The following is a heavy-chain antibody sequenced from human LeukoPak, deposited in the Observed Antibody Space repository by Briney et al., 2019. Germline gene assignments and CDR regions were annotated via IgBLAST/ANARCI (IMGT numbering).Heavy chain of an antibody. V-gene: IGHV3-64*02. J-gene: IGHJ6*02. CDR3: ARDLALGGMDV. Sequence: GGSLRLSCAASGFTFSSYAMHWVRQAPGKGLEYVSAISSNGGSTSYADSVKGRFTISRDNSKNTQYLQMGSLRGEDMAVYYCARDLALGGMDVWGQGTTVTVSS. CDR1: GFTFSSYA. CDR2: ISSNGGST.